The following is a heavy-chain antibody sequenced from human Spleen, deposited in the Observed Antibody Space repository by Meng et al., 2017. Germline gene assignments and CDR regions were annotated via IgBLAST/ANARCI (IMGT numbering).Heavy chain of an antibody. V-gene: IGHV3-30*04. Sequence: GESLKISCAVSGFSFSTYAVHWVRQAPGKGLDWVAVISYDGSNKYYADSVKGRFTISRDNSKNTLYLQMNSLRADDTAVYYCKVDRRHVDYWGQGTLVTVSS. CDR1: GFSFSTYA. D-gene: IGHD1-1*01. J-gene: IGHJ4*02. CDR3: KVDRRHVDY. CDR2: ISYDGSNK.